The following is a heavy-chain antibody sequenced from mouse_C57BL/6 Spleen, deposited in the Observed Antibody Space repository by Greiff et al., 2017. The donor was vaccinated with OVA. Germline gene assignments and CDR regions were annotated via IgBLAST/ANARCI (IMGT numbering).Heavy chain of an antibody. D-gene: IGHD1-1*01. J-gene: IGHJ4*01. CDR3: ASTTVGYAMDY. Sequence: QVQLKQPGAELVKPGASVKLSCKASGYTFTSYWMHWVKQRPGQGLEWIGMIHPNSGSTNYNEKFKSKATLTVDKSSSTAYMQLSSLTSEDSAVYYCASTTVGYAMDYWGQGTSVTVSS. CDR2: IHPNSGST. CDR1: GYTFTSYW. V-gene: IGHV1-64*01.